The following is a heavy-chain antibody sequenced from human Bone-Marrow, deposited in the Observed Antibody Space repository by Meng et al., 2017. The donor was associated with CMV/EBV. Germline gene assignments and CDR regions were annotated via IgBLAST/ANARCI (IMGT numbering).Heavy chain of an antibody. V-gene: IGHV3-21*04. J-gene: IGHJ4*02. Sequence: GGFLRLSCAASGFTFSTYRVTRVRQAPGMGLEWVSSFSTTSSYIYYADSVKGRFTISRDDAKKSLYLQMNSLRAEDTAVYFCARDIRSFYNFDYWGQGTLVTVSS. CDR2: FSTTSSYI. CDR1: GFTFSTYR. CDR3: ARDIRSFYNFDY. D-gene: IGHD2/OR15-2a*01.